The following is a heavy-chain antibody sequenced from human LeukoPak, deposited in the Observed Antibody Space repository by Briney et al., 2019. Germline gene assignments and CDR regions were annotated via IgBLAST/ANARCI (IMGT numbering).Heavy chain of an antibody. Sequence: GGSVKVSCKASGYTFTSYYMHWVRQAPGKGLEWVGWIHYNSGNTNYAQYLKGRVTITRDRSNSTVYMEMSSLRSDDTAVYYCASYQRITGYSSGWYEKRITWFDPWGQGTLVTVPS. V-gene: IGHV1-2*02. CDR1: GYTFTSYY. CDR3: ASYQRITGYSSGWYEKRITWFDP. CDR2: IHYNSGNT. D-gene: IGHD6-19*01. J-gene: IGHJ5*02.